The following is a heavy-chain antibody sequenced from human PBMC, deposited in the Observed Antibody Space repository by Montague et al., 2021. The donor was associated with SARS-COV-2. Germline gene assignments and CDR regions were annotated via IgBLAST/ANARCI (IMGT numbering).Heavy chain of an antibody. J-gene: IGHJ3*02. D-gene: IGHD3-9*01. CDR1: GDSVSSKSVA. Sequence: CAISGDSVSSKSVAWNWIRQSPSRGLEFLGRTYYRSKWDSDYAXXXKXXLVIPPDTSKNQVSLQLNSVIPEDTAVYFCASSGITLTGLNAFDIWGQGTMVTVSS. CDR3: ASSGITLTGLNAFDI. V-gene: IGHV6-1*01. CDR2: TYYRSKWDS.